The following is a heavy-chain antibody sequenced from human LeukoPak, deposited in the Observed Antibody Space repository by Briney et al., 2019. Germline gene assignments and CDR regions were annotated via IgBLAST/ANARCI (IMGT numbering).Heavy chain of an antibody. J-gene: IGHJ4*02. CDR3: VSFYETY. CDR1: GNYW. Sequence: GGSLRLSCAASGNYWMHWVRQVPGKGLVWVSHINSDGSWTSYADSVKGRFTVSKDNAKNTVYLQMNCLRAEDTAVYYCVSFYETYWGRGTLVTVSS. CDR2: INSDGSWT. D-gene: IGHD2/OR15-2a*01. V-gene: IGHV3-74*01.